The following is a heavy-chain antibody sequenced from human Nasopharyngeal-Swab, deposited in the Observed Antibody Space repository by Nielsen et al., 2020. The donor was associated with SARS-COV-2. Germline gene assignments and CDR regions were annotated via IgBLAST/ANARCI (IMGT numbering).Heavy chain of an antibody. CDR2: TYYRSKWYN. CDR3: AREWGSSWHH. V-gene: IGHV6-1*01. D-gene: IGHD6-13*01. Sequence: WIRQSPSRGLEWLGRTYYRSKWYNDYAVSVKSRITINPDTSKNQFSLQLNSVTPQDTAVYYCAREWGSSWHHWGQGTLVTVSS. J-gene: IGHJ5*02.